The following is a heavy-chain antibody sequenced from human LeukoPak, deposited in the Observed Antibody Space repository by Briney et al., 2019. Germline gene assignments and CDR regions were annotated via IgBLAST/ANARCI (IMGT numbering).Heavy chain of an antibody. Sequence: ASVKVSCMASGYTFTSYGISWVRQAPGQGLEWMGWISAYNGNTNHAQKLQGRVTMTTDTSTSTAYMELRSLRSDDTAVYYCARGGCTNGVCYLRNKVYDYWGQGTLVTVSS. CDR1: GYTFTSYG. CDR3: ARGGCTNGVCYLRNKVYDY. J-gene: IGHJ4*02. CDR2: ISAYNGNT. D-gene: IGHD2-8*01. V-gene: IGHV1-18*01.